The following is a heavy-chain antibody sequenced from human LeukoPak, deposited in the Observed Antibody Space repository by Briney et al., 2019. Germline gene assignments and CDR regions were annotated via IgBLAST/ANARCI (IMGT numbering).Heavy chain of an antibody. CDR2: IKQDGSEK. CDR3: ARDLSLGELSLWLFDY. Sequence: QPGGSLRLSCAASGFTFSSYWMSWVRQAPGKGLEWVANIKQDGSEKYYVDSVKGRFTISRDNAKNSLYLQMNSLRAEDTAVYYCARDLSLGELSLWLFDYWGQGTLVTVSS. V-gene: IGHV3-7*01. D-gene: IGHD3-16*02. J-gene: IGHJ4*02. CDR1: GFTFSSYW.